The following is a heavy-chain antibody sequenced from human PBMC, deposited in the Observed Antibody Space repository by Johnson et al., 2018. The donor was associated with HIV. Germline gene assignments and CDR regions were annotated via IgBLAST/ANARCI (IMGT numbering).Heavy chain of an antibody. CDR3: ARELQLWFSAFDI. CDR2: IDWNGGST. Sequence: VQLVESGGGVVQPGRSLRLSCAASGFTFSSYAMHWVRQGPGKGLEWVSGIDWNGGSTGYADSVKGRFTISRDNSKNTLYLQMGSLRAEDMAVYYCARELQLWFSAFDIWGQGTMVTVSS. J-gene: IGHJ3*02. D-gene: IGHD5-18*01. V-gene: IGHV3-64*07. CDR1: GFTFSSYA.